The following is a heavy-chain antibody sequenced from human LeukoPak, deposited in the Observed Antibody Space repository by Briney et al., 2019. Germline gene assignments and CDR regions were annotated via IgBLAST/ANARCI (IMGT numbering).Heavy chain of an antibody. Sequence: GESLKISCKGSGYSFTSYWIGWVRQMPGKGLEWMGIIYPGDSDTRYSPSFQGQVTISADKSISTAYLQWSSLKASDTAMYYCARHLFNRGYSYGDYYYYYYMDVWGKGTTVTISS. V-gene: IGHV5-51*01. CDR2: IYPGDSDT. CDR1: GYSFTSYW. J-gene: IGHJ6*03. CDR3: ARHLFNRGYSYGDYYYYYYMDV. D-gene: IGHD5-18*01.